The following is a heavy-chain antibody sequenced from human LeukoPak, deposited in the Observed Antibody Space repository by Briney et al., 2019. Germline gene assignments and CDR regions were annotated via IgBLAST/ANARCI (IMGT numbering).Heavy chain of an antibody. CDR1: GYTFSGFS. CDR2: ISVRSNYR. D-gene: IGHD3-22*01. CDR3: VRLRRNSDRSGYYYYYDY. V-gene: IGHV3-21*01. Sequence: PGGSLRLSCAASGYTFSGFSVNWVRQAPGKGLEWVSSISVRSNYRYYADSVRGRLTIFRDDARDSLFLQMNSLRAEDTAVYFCVRLRRNSDRSGYYYYYDYWGQGTLVTVSS. J-gene: IGHJ4*02.